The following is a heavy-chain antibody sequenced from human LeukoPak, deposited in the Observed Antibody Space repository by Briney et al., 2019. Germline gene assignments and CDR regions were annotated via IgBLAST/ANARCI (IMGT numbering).Heavy chain of an antibody. D-gene: IGHD3-22*01. CDR3: ARDYYDSSGYYSSLAFDI. J-gene: IGHJ3*02. V-gene: IGHV3-11*04. CDR2: ISSSGSTI. Sequence: GGSLRLSCAASGFTFSDYYMSWIRQAPGKGLEWVSYISSSGSTIYYADSVKGRFTISRDNAKNSLYLQMNSLRAEDTAVYYCARDYYDSSGYYSSLAFDIWGQGTMVAVSS. CDR1: GFTFSDYY.